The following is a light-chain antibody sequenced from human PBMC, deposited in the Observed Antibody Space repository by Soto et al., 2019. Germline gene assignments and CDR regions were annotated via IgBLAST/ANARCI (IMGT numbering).Light chain of an antibody. Sequence: EIVMTQSPATLSVSPGERATLSCRASQSVSSNLAWYQQKPGQAPRLLIYGASTGATGIPARFSGSGSGTDFTLTVSSLQSEDFAVYYCQQYYNWPPWTFGLGTKVDIK. V-gene: IGKV3-15*01. CDR3: QQYYNWPPWT. CDR2: GAS. CDR1: QSVSSN. J-gene: IGKJ1*01.